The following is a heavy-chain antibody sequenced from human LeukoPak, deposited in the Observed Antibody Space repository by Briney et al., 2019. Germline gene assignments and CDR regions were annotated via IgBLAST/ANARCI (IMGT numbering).Heavy chain of an antibody. CDR3: ASLYRGYSYYGMDV. CDR1: GGSISSYY. Sequence: PSETLSLTCTVSGGSISSYYWSWIRQPPGKGLEWIGYIYYSGSTNYNPSLKSRVTISVDTSKNQFSLKLSSVTAADTAVYYCASLYRGYSYYGMDVWGQGTLVTVSS. V-gene: IGHV4-59*01. D-gene: IGHD5-18*01. J-gene: IGHJ6*02. CDR2: IYYSGST.